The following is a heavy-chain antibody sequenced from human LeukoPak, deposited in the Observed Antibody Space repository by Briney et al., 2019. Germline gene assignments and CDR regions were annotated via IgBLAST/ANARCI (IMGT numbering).Heavy chain of an antibody. J-gene: IGHJ2*01. Sequence: PGGSLRLSCAASGFTFSSYWMHWVRQAPGKGLVWVSRINSDGSSTSYADSVKGRFTISRDNAENTLYLQMNSLRAEDTAVYYCARDPASLLKTRVTTRYFDLWGRGTLVTVSS. CDR3: ARDPASLLKTRVTTRYFDL. V-gene: IGHV3-74*01. CDR2: INSDGSST. CDR1: GFTFSSYW. D-gene: IGHD1-1*01.